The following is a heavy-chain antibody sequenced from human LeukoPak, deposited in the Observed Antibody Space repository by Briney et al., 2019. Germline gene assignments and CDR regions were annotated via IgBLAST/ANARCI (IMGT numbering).Heavy chain of an antibody. CDR2: ISSSGSTI. CDR3: ARTYLRGYSGYDQGY. J-gene: IGHJ4*02. CDR1: GFTFSSYA. Sequence: PGGSLRLSCAASGFTFSSYAMSWVRQAPGKGLEWVSYISSSGSTIYYADSVKGRFTISRDNAKNSLYLQMNSLRAEDTAVYYCARTYLRGYSGYDQGYWGQGTLVTVSS. D-gene: IGHD5-12*01. V-gene: IGHV3-48*04.